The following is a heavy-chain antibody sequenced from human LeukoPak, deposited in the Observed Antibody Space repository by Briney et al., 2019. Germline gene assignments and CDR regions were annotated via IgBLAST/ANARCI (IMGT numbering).Heavy chain of an antibody. D-gene: IGHD4-17*01. CDR3: ARVHGPLDY. V-gene: IGHV4-34*01. CDR2: INHSGST. CDR1: GGSFSGYY. Sequence: SETLSLTCAVYGGSFSGYYWSWFRQPPGKGLEWIGEINHSGSTNYNPSLTSRVTVSVDTSKNQFSLKLTSVPAADTAVYFCARVHGPLDYWGQGTLVTVSS. J-gene: IGHJ4*02.